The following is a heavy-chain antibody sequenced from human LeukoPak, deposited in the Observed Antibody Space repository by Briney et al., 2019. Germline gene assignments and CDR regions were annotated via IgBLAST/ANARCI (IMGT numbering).Heavy chain of an antibody. CDR1: GFTFNHAW. CDR3: AREGTTVGHDFDY. V-gene: IGHV3-21*01. J-gene: IGHJ4*02. CDR2: ISSSSSYI. D-gene: IGHD4-11*01. Sequence: PGGSLRLSCAASGFTFNHAWMSWVRQAPGKGLEWVSSISSSSSYIYYADSVKGRFTISRDNAKNSLYLQMNSLRAEDTAVYYCAREGTTVGHDFDYWGQGTLVTVSS.